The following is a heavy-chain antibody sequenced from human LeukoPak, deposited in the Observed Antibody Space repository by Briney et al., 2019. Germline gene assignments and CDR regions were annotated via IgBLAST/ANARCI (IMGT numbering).Heavy chain of an antibody. CDR1: GGSISSYY. Sequence: PSETLSLTCTVYGGSISSYYWSWIRQPPGKGLEWIGYIYYSGSTNYNPSLKSRVTISVDTSKNQFSLKLSSVTAADTAVYYCARDRGSWYFDLWGRGTLVTVSS. J-gene: IGHJ2*01. CDR2: IYYSGST. V-gene: IGHV4-59*01. D-gene: IGHD3-16*01. CDR3: ARDRGSWYFDL.